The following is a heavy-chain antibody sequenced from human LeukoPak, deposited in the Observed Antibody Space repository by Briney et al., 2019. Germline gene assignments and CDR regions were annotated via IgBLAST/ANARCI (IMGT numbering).Heavy chain of an antibody. V-gene: IGHV3-15*01. D-gene: IGHD3-22*01. CDR3: TTEPTYYYESSGYSEFDY. Sequence: GGSLRLSCAASGFTFSNAWMSWVRQAPGKGLEWVGRIKSKTDGGTTDYAAPVKGRFTISRDDSKNTLYLQMNSLKTEDTAVYYCTTEPTYYYESSGYSEFDYWGQGTLVTVSS. CDR1: GFTFSNAW. CDR2: IKSKTDGGTT. J-gene: IGHJ4*02.